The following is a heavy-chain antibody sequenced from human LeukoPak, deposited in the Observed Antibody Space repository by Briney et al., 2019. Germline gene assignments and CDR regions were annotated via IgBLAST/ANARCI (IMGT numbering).Heavy chain of an antibody. Sequence: SVKVSCKASGGTFSSYAISWVRQAPGQGLEWMGGIIPIFGTANYAQKFQGRVTITADESTSTAYMELSSLRSEDTAVYYCARTHDYGDERPYYFDYWGQGTPVTVSS. V-gene: IGHV1-69*13. CDR3: ARTHDYGDERPYYFDY. D-gene: IGHD4-17*01. CDR2: IIPIFGTA. CDR1: GGTFSSYA. J-gene: IGHJ4*02.